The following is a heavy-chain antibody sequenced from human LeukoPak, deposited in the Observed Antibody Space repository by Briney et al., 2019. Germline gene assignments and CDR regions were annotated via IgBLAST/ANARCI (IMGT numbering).Heavy chain of an antibody. CDR3: AKRVTGTTRYFDS. CDR1: GFTFRSYA. D-gene: IGHD1-20*01. Sequence: GGSLRLSFAASGFTFRSYAMEWVRQAPGKGLEWVSYISGSGDNTYYAASVKGRFTISRDNSKNTLSLQMNSLRAEDTAVYYCAKRVTGTTRYFDSWSQGTLVTVSS. J-gene: IGHJ4*02. V-gene: IGHV3-23*01. CDR2: ISGSGDNT.